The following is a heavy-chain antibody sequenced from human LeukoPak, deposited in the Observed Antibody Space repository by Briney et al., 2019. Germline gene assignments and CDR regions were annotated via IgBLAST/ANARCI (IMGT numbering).Heavy chain of an antibody. CDR3: AKRPHYPSGLFEY. D-gene: IGHD3-10*01. V-gene: IGHV3-23*01. CDR2: ITDNGDRT. Sequence: TGGSLRLSCAASGFTFSNYAMSWVRQAPEKGLEWVSSITDNGDRTFYPDSVRGRFTISRDNSKNTLYLQMNTLRAEDTAVYYCAKRPHYPSGLFEYWGQGTLVTVSS. J-gene: IGHJ4*02. CDR1: GFTFSNYA.